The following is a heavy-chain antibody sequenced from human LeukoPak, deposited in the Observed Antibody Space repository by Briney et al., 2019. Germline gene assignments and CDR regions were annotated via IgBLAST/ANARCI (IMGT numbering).Heavy chain of an antibody. CDR2: INHSGST. CDR3: ARGALTGPFYFDY. CDR1: GGSFSGYY. D-gene: IGHD3-9*01. J-gene: IGHJ4*02. V-gene: IGHV4-34*01. Sequence: SSETLSLTCAVYGGSFSGYYWSWIRQPPGKGLEWIGEINHSGSTNYNPSLKSRVTISVDTSKNQFSLKVTSVTAADTAVYYCARGALTGPFYFDYWGQGTLVTVSS.